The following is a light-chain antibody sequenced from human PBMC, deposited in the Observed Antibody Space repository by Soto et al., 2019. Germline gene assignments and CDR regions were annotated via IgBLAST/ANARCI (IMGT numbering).Light chain of an antibody. Sequence: QSVLTQTHSASGSPGQSVTISCTGPSSDIGGYNYVSWYQQHPGKAPKLMIYEVSKRPSGVPDRFSGSKSGNTASLTVSGLQAEDEADYYCSSYAGSNNYVFGSGT. CDR2: EVS. V-gene: IGLV2-8*01. CDR3: SSYAGSNNYV. CDR1: SSDIGGYNY. J-gene: IGLJ1*01.